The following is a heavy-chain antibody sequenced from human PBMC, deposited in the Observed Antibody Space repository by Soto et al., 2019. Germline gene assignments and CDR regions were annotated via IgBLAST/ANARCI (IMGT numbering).Heavy chain of an antibody. CDR1: GGTFSSYT. D-gene: IGHD3-16*01. V-gene: IGHV1-69*01. CDR2: IMPIFGTA. Sequence: QVLLVQSGAEVKKPGSSVKVTCTASGGTFSSYTISWVRQAPGQGLEYMGGIMPIFGTATYTQSFQDRVTITADESTSTVYMELRSLTSDDTAVYYCTRGVTANYMGGDAFEIWGQGTMVTVSS. CDR3: TRGVTANYMGGDAFEI. J-gene: IGHJ3*02.